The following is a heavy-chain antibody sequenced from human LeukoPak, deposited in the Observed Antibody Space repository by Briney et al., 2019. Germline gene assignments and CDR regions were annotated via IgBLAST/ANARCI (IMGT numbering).Heavy chain of an antibody. Sequence: GGSLRLSWAAPGLTFRANAMSWFRQAPGKGWDWVSPIMGGGGSTYYADSVKGRFTISRDNSKNTLYLQMNSLRAEDTAVYYCAKEGYYDILTGYQAYYFDYWGQGTLVTVSS. CDR3: AKEGYYDILTGYQAYYFDY. D-gene: IGHD3-9*01. J-gene: IGHJ4*02. V-gene: IGHV3-23*01. CDR1: GLTFRANA. CDR2: IMGGGGST.